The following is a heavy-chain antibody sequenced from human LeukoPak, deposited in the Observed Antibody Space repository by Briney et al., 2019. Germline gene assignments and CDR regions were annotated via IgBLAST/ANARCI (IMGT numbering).Heavy chain of an antibody. V-gene: IGHV3-48*02. CDR1: GFTFSSYS. Sequence: GGSLRLSCAASGFTFSSYSMTWVRQAPGKGLEWVSYISSSSSTIYYADSVKGRFTISRDNAKNSLYLQMNSLRDEDTAVYYCAREEDYYDSSGYYAVAPFDYWGQGTLVTVSS. CDR3: AREEDYYDSSGYYAVAPFDY. J-gene: IGHJ4*02. D-gene: IGHD3-22*01. CDR2: ISSSSSTI.